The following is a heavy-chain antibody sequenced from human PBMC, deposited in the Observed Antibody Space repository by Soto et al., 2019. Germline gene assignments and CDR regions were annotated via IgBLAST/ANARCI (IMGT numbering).Heavy chain of an antibody. D-gene: IGHD1-26*01. CDR1: GFTFSSYE. V-gene: IGHV3-48*03. CDR3: ARGGGRLVYYYYGMDV. Sequence: EVQLVESGGGLVQPGGSLRLSCAASGFTFSSYEMNWVRQAPGKGLEWVSYISSSGSTIYYADSVKGRFTISRDNAKNSLYLQMNSLRAEDTAVYYCARGGGRLVYYYYGMDVWGQGTTVTVSS. J-gene: IGHJ6*02. CDR2: ISSSGSTI.